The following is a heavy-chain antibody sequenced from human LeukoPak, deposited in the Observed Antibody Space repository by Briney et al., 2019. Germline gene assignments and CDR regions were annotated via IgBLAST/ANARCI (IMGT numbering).Heavy chain of an antibody. Sequence: PGGSLRLSCAASGLTFSSYEMNWVRQAPGKGLEWVSYISSSGSTIYYADFVKGRFTISRDNAKNSLYLQMNSLRAEDTAVYYCAELGITMIGGVWGKGTTVTVSS. J-gene: IGHJ6*04. D-gene: IGHD3-10*02. CDR2: ISSSGSTI. CDR1: GLTFSSYE. V-gene: IGHV3-48*03. CDR3: AELGITMIGGV.